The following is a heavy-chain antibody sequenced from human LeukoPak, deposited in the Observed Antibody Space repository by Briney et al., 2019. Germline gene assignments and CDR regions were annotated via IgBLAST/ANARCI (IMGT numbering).Heavy chain of an antibody. V-gene: IGHV3-23*01. Sequence: GRSLRLSCAASGFTFSSYAMTWVRQAPGKGLEWVSSITGSGALTYYADSVKGRFTISKDNAMDTLFLQMNSLRADDTAVYYCAKDRVDGSGSQFDSWGQGSLVTVSS. J-gene: IGHJ4*02. CDR3: AKDRVDGSGSQFDS. CDR1: GFTFSSYA. CDR2: ITGSGALT. D-gene: IGHD3-10*01.